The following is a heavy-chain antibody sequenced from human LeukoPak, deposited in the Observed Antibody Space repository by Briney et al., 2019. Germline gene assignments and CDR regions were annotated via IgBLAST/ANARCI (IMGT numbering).Heavy chain of an antibody. V-gene: IGHV3-21*01. J-gene: IGHJ4*02. CDR3: ARDGYCIGGACPTIN. Sequence: PGGSLRLSCAASGFTFSSYTMDWVRQAPGKGLEWVSSISSTSGYITYTDSVKGRFTISRDNAKNSLFLQMNSPRAEDTAVYYCARDGYCIGGACPTINWGQGTLVTVSS. D-gene: IGHD2-8*02. CDR1: GFTFSSYT. CDR2: ISSTSGYI.